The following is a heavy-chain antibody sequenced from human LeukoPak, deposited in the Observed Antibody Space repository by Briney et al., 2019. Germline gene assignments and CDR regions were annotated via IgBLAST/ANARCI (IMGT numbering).Heavy chain of an antibody. CDR2: IYYSGST. CDR1: GGSISSGGYY. V-gene: IGHV4-31*03. J-gene: IGHJ5*02. D-gene: IGHD2-15*01. Sequence: PSQTLSLTCTVSGGSISSGGYYWSWIRQHPGKGLEWIGYIYYSGSTYYNPSLKGRVTISVDTSKNQFSLKLSSVTAADTAVYYCARALRYSSPPSNWFDPWGQGTLVTVSS. CDR3: ARALRYSSPPSNWFDP.